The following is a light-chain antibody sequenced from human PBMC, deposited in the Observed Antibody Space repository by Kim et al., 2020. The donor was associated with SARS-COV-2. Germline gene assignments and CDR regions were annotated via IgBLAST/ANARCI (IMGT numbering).Light chain of an antibody. CDR3: SSYTSSGTFVV. J-gene: IGLJ2*01. CDR2: DVS. Sequence: QSALTQPASVSGSPGQAISISCTGTSNDVGGYIYVSWYQQHPGKAPKLMIYDVSERPSGVSNRFSGSKSGNTASLTISGLQAEDEADYYCSSYTSSGTFVVFGGGTKLTVL. CDR1: SNDVGGYIY. V-gene: IGLV2-14*01.